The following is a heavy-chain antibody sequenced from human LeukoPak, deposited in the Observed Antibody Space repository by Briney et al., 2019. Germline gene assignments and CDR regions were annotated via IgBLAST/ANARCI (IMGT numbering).Heavy chain of an antibody. CDR3: ARAMT. CDR1: GSTFSGYW. V-gene: IGHV3-7*01. Sequence: GGSLRLSCVASGSTFSGYWMSWVRQAPGKGLEWVANIKPGGSDTAYVDSVKGRFTISRDNTKNSMYLQMNSLRAEDTAVYYCARAMTWGQGTLVTVSS. CDR2: IKPGGSDT. J-gene: IGHJ4*02.